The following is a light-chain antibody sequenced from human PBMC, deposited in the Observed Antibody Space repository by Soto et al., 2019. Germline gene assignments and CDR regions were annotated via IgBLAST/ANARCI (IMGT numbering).Light chain of an antibody. CDR3: QQYNKRPPT. V-gene: IGKV3-15*01. CDR1: QSVSSN. J-gene: IGKJ2*01. CDR2: GAS. Sequence: EIVMRQSPATLSVSPGERATFSCRASQSVSSNLACYQQKPGQAPRLLIYGASTRATGIPARFSGSGSGTEFTLTISSLQSEDFAVYFCQQYNKRPPTFGQGTKLEIK.